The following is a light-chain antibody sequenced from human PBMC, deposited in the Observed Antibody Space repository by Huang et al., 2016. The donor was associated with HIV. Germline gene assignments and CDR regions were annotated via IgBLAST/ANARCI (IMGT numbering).Light chain of an antibody. CDR1: QSISDH. CDR3: QQYHDLPLT. J-gene: IGKJ4*01. V-gene: IGKV3-15*01. CDR2: GAS. Sequence: EIVMTQSPATLSVFPGERVTLSCRTSQSISDHLDWYQHKPAQAPRLIIYGASARATGIPARFSGSGSGTDFTLTIGSLQSEDFATYYCQQYHDLPLTFGGGT.